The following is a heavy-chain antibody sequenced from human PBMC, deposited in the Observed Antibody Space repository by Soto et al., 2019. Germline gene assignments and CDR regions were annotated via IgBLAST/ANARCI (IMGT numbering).Heavy chain of an antibody. CDR3: AKDEGLGSGWRILDH. J-gene: IGHJ4*02. CDR2: IWYDGTNQ. Sequence: QVQLVESGGVVVQPGRSLRLSCAASGFTFSRYGMHWVRQAPGKGLEWVAVIWYDGTNQYYADAVKGRLTICRDNSRNTGYLQMNSLRAEDTAVYYCAKDEGLGSGWRILDHWGQGTRVTVSS. V-gene: IGHV3-33*06. CDR1: GFTFSRYG. D-gene: IGHD6-19*01.